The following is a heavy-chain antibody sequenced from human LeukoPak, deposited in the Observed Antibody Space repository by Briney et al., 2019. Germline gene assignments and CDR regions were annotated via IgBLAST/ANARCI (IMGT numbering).Heavy chain of an antibody. CDR1: GFTSIAYA. V-gene: IGHV3-23*01. Sequence: GGSLRLPCVGSGFTSIAYALTWARQAPGKGLEWVSGISGGGVTTYYADSVKGRFTISRDDSKNTLYLQMNSLRADDTAIYYCARNQQLGGHSYYYYGMDVWGQGTTVTVSS. J-gene: IGHJ6*02. CDR2: ISGGGVTT. CDR3: ARNQQLGGHSYYYYGMDV. D-gene: IGHD3-16*01.